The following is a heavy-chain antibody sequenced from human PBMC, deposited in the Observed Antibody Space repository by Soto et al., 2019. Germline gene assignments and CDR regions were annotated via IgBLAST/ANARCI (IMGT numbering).Heavy chain of an antibody. CDR2: ISSSSSTI. V-gene: IGHV3-48*01. CDR3: ARASYYYDSSGDRVDAFDI. Sequence: EVQLVESGGGLVQPGGSLRLSCAASGFTFSSYSMNWVRQAPGKGLEWVSYISSSSSTIYYADSVKGRFTISRDNAKNSLYLQMNSLRAEDTAVYYCARASYYYDSSGDRVDAFDIWGQGTMVTVSS. D-gene: IGHD3-22*01. J-gene: IGHJ3*02. CDR1: GFTFSSYS.